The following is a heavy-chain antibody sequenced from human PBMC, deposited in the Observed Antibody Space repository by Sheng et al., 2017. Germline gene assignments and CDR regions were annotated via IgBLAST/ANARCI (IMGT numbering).Heavy chain of an antibody. V-gene: IGHV3-9*01. CDR2: INWRSSYI. D-gene: IGHD6-13*01. Sequence: EVQLVESGGGLVQPDRSLRLSCVASGFTFDDYGMHWVRQAPGKGLEWVSGINWRSSYIAYADSVKGRFTISRDNAKNSLYLQMNSLRAEDTAVYYCARDHGSSWKFGYYYGMDVWDQGP. J-gene: IGHJ6*02. CDR3: ARDHGSSWKFGYYYGMDV. CDR1: GFTFDDYG.